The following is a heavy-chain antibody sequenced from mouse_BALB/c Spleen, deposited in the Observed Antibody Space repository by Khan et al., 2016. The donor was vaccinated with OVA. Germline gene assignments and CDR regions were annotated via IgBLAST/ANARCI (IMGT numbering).Heavy chain of an antibody. CDR1: GYTFSSYY. D-gene: IGHD3-2*02. V-gene: IGHV1S81*02. J-gene: IGHJ3*01. Sequence: VQLQQSGAELVKTGASVKLSCKASGYTFSSYYLYWVKQRPGQGLEWIGEINPNNGGSNFNEKFKSKATLTVDKSSYTAYMQLSSLTSEDSAVYYCTRSGYVSFAYWGQGTLVTVSA. CDR2: INPNNGGS. CDR3: TRSGYVSFAY.